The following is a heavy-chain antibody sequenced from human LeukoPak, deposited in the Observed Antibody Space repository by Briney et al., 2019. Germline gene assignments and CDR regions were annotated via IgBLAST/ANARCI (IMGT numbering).Heavy chain of an antibody. J-gene: IGHJ3*02. CDR3: AKDYSYYYDSSGAFDI. D-gene: IGHD3-22*01. CDR2: ISWNSGSI. V-gene: IGHV3-9*01. Sequence: PGGSLRLSCAASGFTFDDYAMHWVRQAPGKGLGWVSGISWNSGSIGYADSVKGRFTISRDNAKNSLYLQMNSLRAEDTALYYCAKDYSYYYDSSGAFDIWGQGTMVTVSS. CDR1: GFTFDDYA.